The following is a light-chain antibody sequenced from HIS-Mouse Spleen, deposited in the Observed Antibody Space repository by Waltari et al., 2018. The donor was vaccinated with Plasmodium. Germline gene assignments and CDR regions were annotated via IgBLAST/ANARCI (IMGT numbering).Light chain of an antibody. CDR2: DDS. V-gene: IGLV3-21*03. CDR1: NIGRKS. J-gene: IGLJ1*01. Sequence: SYVLTQPPSVSVAPGKTARITCGGNNIGRKSVPWYQQKPGQAPVLVGYDDSDRPSGIPERFSGSNSGNTATLTISRVEAGDEADYYCQVWDSSSDHNYVFGTGTKVTVL. CDR3: QVWDSSSDHNYV.